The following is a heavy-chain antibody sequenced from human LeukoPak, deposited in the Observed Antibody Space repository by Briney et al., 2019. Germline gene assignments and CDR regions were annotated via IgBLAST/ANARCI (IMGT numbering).Heavy chain of an antibody. CDR3: AADITTSTSYYYYGMDV. CDR2: IVVGSGNT. V-gene: IGHV1-58*01. J-gene: IGHJ6*02. CDR1: GFTFTSSA. D-gene: IGHD4-11*01. Sequence: SVKVSCKASGFTFTSSAVQWVRQARGQRLEWIGWIVVGSGNTNYAQKFQERVTITGDMSTSTAYMELSSLRSEDTAVYYCAADITTSTSYYYYGMDVWGQGTTVTVSS.